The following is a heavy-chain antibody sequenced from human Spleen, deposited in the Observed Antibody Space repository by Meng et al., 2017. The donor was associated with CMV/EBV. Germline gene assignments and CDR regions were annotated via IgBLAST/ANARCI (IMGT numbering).Heavy chain of an antibody. CDR3: ARKATYSSGWDYYFDS. CDR2: VDPTSGGT. D-gene: IGHD6-19*01. V-gene: IGHV1-2*02. CDR1: GYIFTGFY. Sequence: SGYIFTGFYKHWVRQAPGLGLEWMGYVDPTSGGTHYAQKFQGRVTMTRDTTISTAYMELTRLKSDDTAVYYCARKATYSSGWDYYFDSWGQGALVTVSS. J-gene: IGHJ4*02.